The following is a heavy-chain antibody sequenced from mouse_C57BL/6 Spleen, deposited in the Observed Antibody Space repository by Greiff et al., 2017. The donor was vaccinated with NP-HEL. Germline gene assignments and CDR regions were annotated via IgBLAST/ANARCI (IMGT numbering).Heavy chain of an antibody. J-gene: IGHJ2*01. CDR2: IHPNSGST. V-gene: IGHV1-64*01. CDR3: ARAEYYFDY. Sequence: QVHVKQPGAELVKPGASVKLSCKASGYTFTSYWMHWVKQRPGQGLEWIGMIHPNSGSTNYNEKFKSKATLTVDKSSSTAYMQLSSLTSEDSAVYYCARAEYYFDYWGQGTTLTVSS. CDR1: GYTFTSYW.